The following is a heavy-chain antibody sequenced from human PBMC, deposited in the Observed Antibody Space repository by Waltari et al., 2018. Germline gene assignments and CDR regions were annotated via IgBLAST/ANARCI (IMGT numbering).Heavy chain of an antibody. CDR2: INPNSGGT. CDR1: GYTFTGYY. CDR3: AREGAYSGSYEVDY. V-gene: IGHV1-2*02. Sequence: QVQLVQSGAEVKKPGASVKVSCKASGYTFTGYYLHWVRQAPGQGLEWMGWINPNSGGTNYAQKFKGRVTMTRETSISTAYMELSRLRSDDTAVYYCAREGAYSGSYEVDYWGQGTLVTVSS. D-gene: IGHD1-26*01. J-gene: IGHJ4*02.